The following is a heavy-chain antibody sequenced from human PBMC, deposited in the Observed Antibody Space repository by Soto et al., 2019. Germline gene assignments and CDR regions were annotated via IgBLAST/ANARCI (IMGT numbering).Heavy chain of an antibody. J-gene: IGHJ5*02. CDR2: IYYSGST. Sequence: SETLSLTCTVSGGSISSYYCSWFRQPTGKGLEWIGYIYYSGSTNYNPSLKSRVTISVDTSKNQFSRKLSSVTAADTAVYYCARHAGAYYDILTGYYGWFDHWGQGTLVTVSS. V-gene: IGHV4-59*08. CDR3: ARHAGAYYDILTGYYGWFDH. CDR1: GGSISSYY. D-gene: IGHD3-9*01.